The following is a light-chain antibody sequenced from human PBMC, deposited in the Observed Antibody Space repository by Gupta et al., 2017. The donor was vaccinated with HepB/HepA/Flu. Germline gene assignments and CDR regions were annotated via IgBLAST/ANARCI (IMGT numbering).Light chain of an antibody. CDR3: HQVYLTPWT. Sequence: DIVMTQSPDSLAVSLGERATINCKSSQSVLYSSDNKNYLAWYQQKPVQSPKLLIYWASTRESGIPDRFSGSGSETDFTLTISSLHAEDVAVYYCHQVYLTPWTFGPGTKIEIK. J-gene: IGKJ1*01. CDR1: QSVLYSSDNKNY. V-gene: IGKV4-1*01. CDR2: WAS.